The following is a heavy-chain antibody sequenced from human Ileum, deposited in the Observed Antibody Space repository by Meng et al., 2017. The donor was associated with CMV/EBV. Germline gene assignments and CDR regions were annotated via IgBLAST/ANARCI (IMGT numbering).Heavy chain of an antibody. J-gene: IGHJ4*02. CDR3: ARGVARVYMTDSVPRPPPYFDY. CDR2: IHNRGFPKYT. Sequence: SETLSLTCAVYGGSFSDYYWSWVRQSPGKGLEWIGEIHNRGFPKYTKYNPSLESRVTISVDTSKKQVSLRLSSVTGADTAVYYCARGVARVYMTDSVPRPPPYFDYWGQGTLVTVSS. CDR1: GGSFSDYY. D-gene: IGHD2-15*01. V-gene: IGHV4-34*01.